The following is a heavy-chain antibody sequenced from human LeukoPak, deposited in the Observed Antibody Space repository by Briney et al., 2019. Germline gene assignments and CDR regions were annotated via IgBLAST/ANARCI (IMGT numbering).Heavy chain of an antibody. Sequence: ESGPTLVNPTQTLTLTCTFSGFSLSSSGMGVGWIRQPPGKALDWLSLIYWNDDKRYSPSLKSRLTITKDTSETQVVLTITNMDPVDTATYYCAHINAYLNSFDIWGQGTMVTVSS. CDR3: AHINAYLNSFDI. J-gene: IGHJ3*02. D-gene: IGHD2/OR15-2a*01. CDR1: GFSLSSSGMG. V-gene: IGHV2-5*01. CDR2: IYWNDDK.